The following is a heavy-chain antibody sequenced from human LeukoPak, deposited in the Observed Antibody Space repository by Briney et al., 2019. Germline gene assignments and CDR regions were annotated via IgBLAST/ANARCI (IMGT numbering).Heavy chain of an antibody. CDR3: ARGYTKDMTSVTHFDY. CDR2: INTNTGNP. V-gene: IGHV7-4-1*02. Sequence: ASVKVSCKASGYTFTSYDINWVRQATGQGLEWMGWINTNTGNPTYAQGLTGRFVFSLDTSVSTAYLQISSLKAEDTAVYYCARGYTKDMTSVTHFDYWGQGTLVTVSS. CDR1: GYTFTSYD. J-gene: IGHJ4*02. D-gene: IGHD4-17*01.